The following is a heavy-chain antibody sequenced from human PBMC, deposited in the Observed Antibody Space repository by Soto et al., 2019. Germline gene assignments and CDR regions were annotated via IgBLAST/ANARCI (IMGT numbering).Heavy chain of an antibody. J-gene: IGHJ4*02. CDR1: GGSFSGYS. D-gene: IGHD3-16*02. Sequence: SETLSLTCAVYGGSFSGYSWSWIRQPPGKGLEWIGEINHSGSTNYNPSLKSRVTISVDTSKNQFSLKLSSVTAADTAVYYCARSQHYDYVWGSYRYVFDYWGQGTLVTVSS. CDR3: ARSQHYDYVWGSYRYVFDY. V-gene: IGHV4-34*01. CDR2: INHSGST.